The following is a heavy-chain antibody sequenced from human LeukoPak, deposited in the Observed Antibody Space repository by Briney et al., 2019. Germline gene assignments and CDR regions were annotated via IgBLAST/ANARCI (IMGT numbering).Heavy chain of an antibody. Sequence: GGSLRLSCVASGFRVSDIYMNWVRHAPGKGLEWLSVIYSGDRTYYADSVKDRFTISRDISKNTVYLQMNNLRAEDTAVYYCARDRKYLYYGMEVWGQGTTVTVSS. D-gene: IGHD3-10*01. CDR3: ARDRKYLYYGMEV. CDR2: IYSGDRT. CDR1: GFRVSDIY. V-gene: IGHV3-66*01. J-gene: IGHJ6*02.